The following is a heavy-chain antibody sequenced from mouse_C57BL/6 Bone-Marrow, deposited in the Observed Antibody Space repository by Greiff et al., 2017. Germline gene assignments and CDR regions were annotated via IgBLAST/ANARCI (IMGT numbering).Heavy chain of an antibody. CDR3: ARVGEFYAMVY. J-gene: IGHJ4*01. CDR2: ISYDGSN. D-gene: IGHD3-3*01. CDR1: GYSITSGYY. V-gene: IGHV3-6*01. Sequence: EVQLQQSGPGLVKPSQSLSLTCSVTGYSITSGYYWNWIRQFPGKKLEWMGYISYDGSNNYNPSLKNRISITRVTSKNQFFLKLNSVTTEDTATYFCARVGEFYAMVYRGHRTSGTVSS.